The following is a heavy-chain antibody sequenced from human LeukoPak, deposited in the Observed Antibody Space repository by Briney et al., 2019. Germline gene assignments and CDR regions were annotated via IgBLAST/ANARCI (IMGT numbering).Heavy chain of an antibody. CDR3: ARSSIAAAGRGFFDY. D-gene: IGHD6-13*01. Sequence: ASVKVSCKASGGTFSSYAISWVRQAPGQGLEWMGGIIPIFGTANYAQKFQGRVTITTDESTSTAYMELSSLRSEDTAVYYCARSSIAAAGRGFFDYWGQGTLVTVSS. J-gene: IGHJ4*02. CDR1: GGTFSSYA. V-gene: IGHV1-69*05. CDR2: IIPIFGTA.